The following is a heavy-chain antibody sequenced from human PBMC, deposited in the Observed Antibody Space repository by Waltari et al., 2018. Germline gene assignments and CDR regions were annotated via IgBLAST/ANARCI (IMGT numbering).Heavy chain of an antibody. CDR3: TGGAVTGTDF. V-gene: IGHV3-73*01. D-gene: IGHD6-13*01. CDR2: IRSKPNNYAT. Sequence: EVKVVESGGGLVQPGGSLKLSCATSGFTFSGSTIHWVRQTSGKGLEWIGRIRSKPNNYATRYTASVEGRFTISRDDSENTAYLQMSSLMTEDTAVYYCTGGAVTGTDFWGQGTLVTVSS. J-gene: IGHJ4*02. CDR1: GFTFSGST.